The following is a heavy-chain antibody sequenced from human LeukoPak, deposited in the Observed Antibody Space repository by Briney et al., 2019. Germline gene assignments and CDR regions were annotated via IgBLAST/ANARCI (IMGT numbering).Heavy chain of an antibody. D-gene: IGHD3-22*01. J-gene: IGHJ3*02. V-gene: IGHV3-30*02. CDR3: ADVKPSSYFFQDAFDI. CDR2: IRYDGSNK. CDR1: GFTFSSYG. Sequence: GGSLRLSCAASGFTFSSYGMHWVRQAPGKGLEWVAFIRYDGSNKYYADSVKGRFTISRDNSKNTLYLQMNSLRAEDTAVYYCADVKPSSYFFQDAFDIWGQGTMVTVSS.